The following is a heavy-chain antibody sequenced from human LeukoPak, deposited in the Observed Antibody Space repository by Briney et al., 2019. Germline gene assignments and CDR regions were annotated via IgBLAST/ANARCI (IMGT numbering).Heavy chain of an antibody. V-gene: IGHV1-18*01. D-gene: IGHD2-2*01. CDR3: ARGQPDIVVVPAALPSDY. J-gene: IGHJ4*02. CDR1: GYTFTSYG. Sequence: ASVKVSRKASGYTFTSYGISWVRQAPGQGLEWMGWISAYNGNTNYAQKLQGRVTMTTDTSTSTAYMELRSLRSDDTAVYYCARGQPDIVVVPAALPSDYWGQGTLVTVSS. CDR2: ISAYNGNT.